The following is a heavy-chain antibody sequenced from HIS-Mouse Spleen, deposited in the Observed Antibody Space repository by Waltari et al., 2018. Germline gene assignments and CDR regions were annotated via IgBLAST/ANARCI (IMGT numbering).Heavy chain of an antibody. CDR1: GGSISSSSYY. CDR3: ARASKYSSSLYYFDY. V-gene: IGHV4-39*07. D-gene: IGHD6-13*01. J-gene: IGHJ4*02. Sequence: QLQLQESGPGLVKPSETLSLTCTVSGGSISSSSYYWGWIRQPPGKGLEWIGGIYYSGRTYYNRSLKSRVTISVDTSKNQFSLKLSAVTAADTAVYYCARASKYSSSLYYFDYWGQGTLVTVSS. CDR2: IYYSGRT.